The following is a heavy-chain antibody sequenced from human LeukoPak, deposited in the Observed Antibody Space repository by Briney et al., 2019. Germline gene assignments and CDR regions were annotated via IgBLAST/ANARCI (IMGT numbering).Heavy chain of an antibody. Sequence: GGSLRLSCAASGFTFSNAWMSWVRRAPGKGLEWVGRIKTKTNGGTADYTPPVKGRFTISRDDSKNTLYLQMNSLRAEDTAVYYCAKVLYDSSVGYWGQGTLVTVSS. CDR1: GFTFSNAW. D-gene: IGHD3-22*01. V-gene: IGHV3-15*01. CDR2: IKTKTNGGTA. J-gene: IGHJ4*02. CDR3: AKVLYDSSVGY.